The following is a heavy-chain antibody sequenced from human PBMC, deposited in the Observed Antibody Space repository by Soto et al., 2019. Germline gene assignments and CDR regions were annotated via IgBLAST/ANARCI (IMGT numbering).Heavy chain of an antibody. V-gene: IGHV3-53*01. Sequence: EVQLVESGGGLIQPGGSLRLSCAASGFTVSSNYMSWVRQAPGTGLEWVSVIYSGGSTYYADSVKGGFTISRDYSKNTMYLKMNSLRAEDTAVYYCARDLRTLYGMDVWGQGTTVTVSS. CDR3: ARDLRTLYGMDV. CDR2: IYSGGST. J-gene: IGHJ6*02. CDR1: GFTVSSNY.